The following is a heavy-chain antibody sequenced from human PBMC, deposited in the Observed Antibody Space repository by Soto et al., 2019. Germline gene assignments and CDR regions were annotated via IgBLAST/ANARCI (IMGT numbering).Heavy chain of an antibody. CDR2: INPNSGGT. Sequence: ASVKVSCKASGYTFTGYYMHWVRQAPGQGLEWMGWINPNSGGTNYAQKFQGWVTMTRDTSISTAYMELSRLRSDDTAVYYCARDASGYSSGWYYYYYMDVWGKGTTVTVSS. J-gene: IGHJ6*03. CDR3: ARDASGYSSGWYYYYYMDV. D-gene: IGHD6-19*01. V-gene: IGHV1-2*04. CDR1: GYTFTGYY.